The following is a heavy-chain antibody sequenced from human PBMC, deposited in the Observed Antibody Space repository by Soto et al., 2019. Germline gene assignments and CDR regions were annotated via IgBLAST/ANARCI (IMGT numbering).Heavy chain of an antibody. CDR1: GFTFSNYD. J-gene: IGHJ6*02. Sequence: EVPLVESGGGLVQPGGSLRLSCAASGFTFSNYDMHWVRQVTGKGLEWVSGITTTGDTYYPGSVKGRFTISREKAKNSLYLQMNSLSAGDTAVYYCARELRGGSYGMDVWGQGTTVTVSS. V-gene: IGHV3-13*01. CDR3: ARELRGGSYGMDV. CDR2: ITTTGDT.